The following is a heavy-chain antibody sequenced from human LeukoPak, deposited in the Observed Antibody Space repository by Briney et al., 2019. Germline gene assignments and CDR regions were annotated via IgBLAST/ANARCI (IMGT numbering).Heavy chain of an antibody. CDR3: ARGDYYDSSGYYFHFDY. CDR2: IYYSGST. D-gene: IGHD3-22*01. V-gene: IGHV4-31*03. CDR1: GGSISSGGYY. J-gene: IGHJ4*02. Sequence: SQTLSLTCTVSGGSISSGGYYWSWIRQHPGKCLEWIRYIYYSGSTYYNPSLKSRVTISVDTSKNQFSLKLSSVTAADTAVYYCARGDYYDSSGYYFHFDYWGQGTLVTVSS.